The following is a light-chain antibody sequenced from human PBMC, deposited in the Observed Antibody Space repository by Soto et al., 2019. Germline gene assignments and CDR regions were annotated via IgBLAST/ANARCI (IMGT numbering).Light chain of an antibody. CDR3: QQSYSTPRT. CDR2: AAS. V-gene: IGKV1-39*01. Sequence: DIQMTQSPSSLSASVGDRVTITCRASQSISSYLNWYQQKPGKAPKLLIYAASSLQSGVTSRFSGSGSWTDFTLTISSLQPEDFATYDCQQSYSTPRTFGQGTKVEIK. J-gene: IGKJ1*01. CDR1: QSISSY.